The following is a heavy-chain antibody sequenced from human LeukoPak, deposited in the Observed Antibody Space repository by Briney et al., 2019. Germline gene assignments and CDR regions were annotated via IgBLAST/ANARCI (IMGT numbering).Heavy chain of an antibody. CDR3: ARVGYCSRTSCYPFYY. CDR1: GFTFSDYY. J-gene: IGHJ4*02. D-gene: IGHD2-2*01. V-gene: IGHV3-11*01. Sequence: GGSLRLSCAASGFTFSDYYMSWIRQAPGKGLEWVSYISSSGSTIYYADSVKGRFTISRDNAKNSLYLQMNSLRAYDRAVYYLARVGYCSRTSCYPFYYWGQGTLGTGPS. CDR2: ISSSGSTI.